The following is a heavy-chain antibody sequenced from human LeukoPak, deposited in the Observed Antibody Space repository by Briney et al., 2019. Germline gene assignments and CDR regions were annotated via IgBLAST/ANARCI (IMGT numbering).Heavy chain of an antibody. CDR3: ARSYYYGSGSYFALDY. Sequence: PGGSLRLSCAASGFTFSSYSMNWVRQAPGKGLEWVSSISSSSYIYYADSVRGRFTISRDNAKNSLYLQMNSLRAEDTAVYYCARSYYYGSGSYFALDYWGQGTLVTVSS. J-gene: IGHJ4*02. CDR2: ISSSSYI. V-gene: IGHV3-21*01. D-gene: IGHD3-10*01. CDR1: GFTFSSYS.